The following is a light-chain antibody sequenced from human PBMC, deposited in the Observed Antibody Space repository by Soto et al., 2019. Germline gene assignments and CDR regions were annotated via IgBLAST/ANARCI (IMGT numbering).Light chain of an antibody. J-gene: IGKJ2*03. CDR3: HCLQFDSSRVYS. V-gene: IGKV3-20*01. Sequence: EVVLTKSPVTLSLSPGARATLSCTASQSVTSTYLAWYQQKPGQSPRLIIYGGSTTASAFPDRFSGGGAGTDFTLSISTVEPEDSGGDYCHCLQFDSSRVYSFGQGTKLEI. CDR1: QSVTSTY. CDR2: GGS.